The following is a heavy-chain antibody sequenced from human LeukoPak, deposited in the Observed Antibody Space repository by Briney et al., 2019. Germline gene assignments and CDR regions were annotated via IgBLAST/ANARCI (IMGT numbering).Heavy chain of an antibody. Sequence: SETLSLTCTVSGGSISSSSYYWGWIRQPPGKGLEWIGSIYYSGSTYYNPSLKSRVTISVDTSKNQFSLKLSSVTAADTAVYYCARMGPADAFDIWGQGTMVTVSS. CDR2: IYYSGST. J-gene: IGHJ3*02. V-gene: IGHV4-39*01. CDR1: GGSISSSSYY. D-gene: IGHD2-2*01. CDR3: ARMGPADAFDI.